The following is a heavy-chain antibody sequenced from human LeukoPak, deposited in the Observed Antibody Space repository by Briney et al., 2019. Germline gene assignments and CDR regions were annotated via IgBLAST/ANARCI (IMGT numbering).Heavy chain of an antibody. V-gene: IGHV3-66*01. CDR1: GFTVSSNY. Sequence: PGGSLRLSCAASGFTVSSNYMSWVRQAPGKGLERVSVIYSGGSTYYADSVKGRFTISRDNSKNTLYLQMNSLRAEDTAVYYCARGAAGSPYYYYGTDVWGQGTTVTVSS. CDR3: ARGAAGSPYYYYGTDV. CDR2: IYSGGST. D-gene: IGHD6-13*01. J-gene: IGHJ6*02.